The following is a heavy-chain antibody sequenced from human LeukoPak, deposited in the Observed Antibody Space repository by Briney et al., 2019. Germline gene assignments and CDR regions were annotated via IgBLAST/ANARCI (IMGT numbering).Heavy chain of an antibody. J-gene: IGHJ4*02. V-gene: IGHV3-30-3*01. Sequence: RSLRLSCAASGFTFSSYTMHWVRQAPGKGLEWVALISYDGSNKYYVDSVKGRFTISRDNSKNTLYLQMNSLRVEDTAVYYCARSRGVSGYDFAYWGQGTLVTVSS. CDR2: ISYDGSNK. D-gene: IGHD5-12*01. CDR3: ARSRGVSGYDFAY. CDR1: GFTFSSYT.